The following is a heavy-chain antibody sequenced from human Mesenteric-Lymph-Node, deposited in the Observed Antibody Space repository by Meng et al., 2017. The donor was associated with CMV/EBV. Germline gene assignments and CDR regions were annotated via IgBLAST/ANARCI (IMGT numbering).Heavy chain of an antibody. V-gene: IGHV4-4*02. CDR3: ARDRFDSGWYDY. J-gene: IGHJ4*02. CDR1: GGSISSSNW. CDR2: IYHSGST. D-gene: IGHD6-19*01. Sequence: TCAVPGGSISSSNWWSWVRQPPGKGLEWIGEIYHSGSTNYNPSLKSRVTISVDKSKNQFSLKLSSVTAADTAVYYCARDRFDSGWYDYWGQGTLVTVSS.